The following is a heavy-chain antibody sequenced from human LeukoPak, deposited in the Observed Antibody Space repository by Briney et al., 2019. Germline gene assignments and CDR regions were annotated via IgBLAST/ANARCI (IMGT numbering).Heavy chain of an antibody. J-gene: IGHJ4*02. D-gene: IGHD3-10*01. CDR2: ISSSRSYI. V-gene: IGHV3-21*01. CDR1: GVTFSRDS. CDR3: ASLGHYYGSGSYYSIDY. Sequence: GGSLRLSCAASGVTFSRDSMNWVRQAPGEGGEWGSYISSSRSYIYYADSGKGRFTISRDNAKNSLYLPMNSLRAQDTAVYYCASLGHYYGSGSYYSIDYWGQGTLVTLSS.